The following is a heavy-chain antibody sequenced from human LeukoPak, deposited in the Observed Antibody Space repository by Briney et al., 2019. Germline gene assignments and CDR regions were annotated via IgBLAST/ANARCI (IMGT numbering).Heavy chain of an antibody. CDR1: GFTFSSYG. V-gene: IGHV3-33*01. CDR3: ARDLLGYCSGGSCYGVGY. Sequence: PGRSLRLSCAASGFTFSSYGMHWVRQAPGKGPEWVAVIWYDGSNKYYADSVKGRFTISRDNSKNTLYLQMNSLRAEDTAVYYCARDLLGYCSGGSCYGVGYWGQGTLVTVSS. J-gene: IGHJ4*02. CDR2: IWYDGSNK. D-gene: IGHD2-15*01.